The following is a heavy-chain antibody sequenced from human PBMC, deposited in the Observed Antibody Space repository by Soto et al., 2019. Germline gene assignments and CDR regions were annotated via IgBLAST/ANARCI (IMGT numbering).Heavy chain of an antibody. V-gene: IGHV3-7*03. CDR2: IKRDGSEK. J-gene: IGHJ4*02. Sequence: LRLSCAASGFTFGSNWMSWVRQAPGKGLEWVANIKRDGSEKYYVDSVKGRFTISGDNAKNILYLQMNSLRADDTAVYYCASLEWESTGYADYWGQGTLVTVSS. CDR3: ASLEWESTGYADY. CDR1: GFTFGSNW. D-gene: IGHD3-3*01.